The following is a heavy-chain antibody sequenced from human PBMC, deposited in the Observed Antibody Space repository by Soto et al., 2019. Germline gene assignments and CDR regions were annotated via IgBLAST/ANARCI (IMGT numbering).Heavy chain of an antibody. CDR3: ARPFCGTNSCHNWFGP. CDR1: GYIFTDYY. V-gene: IGHV1-2*02. D-gene: IGHD2-21*01. Sequence: ASVKVSCKDSGYIFTDYYMNWVRQAPGQGLEWMGWINPNSGGTNYAQRFQGRVTMTTDTSINTAYMELSSLRSDDTAVYYCARPFCGTNSCHNWFGPWGQGTQVTVSS. J-gene: IGHJ5*02. CDR2: INPNSGGT.